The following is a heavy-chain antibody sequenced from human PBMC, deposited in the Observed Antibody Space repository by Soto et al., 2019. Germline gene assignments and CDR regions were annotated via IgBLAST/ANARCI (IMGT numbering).Heavy chain of an antibody. CDR3: ARDRETIFGVVITFYYYYGMDV. CDR2: INSDGSST. CDR1: GFTFSSYW. V-gene: IGHV3-74*01. Sequence: GGSLRLSCAASGFTFSSYWMHWVRQAPGKGLVWVSRINSDGSSTSYADSVKGRFTISRDNAKNTLYLQMNSLRAEDTAVYYCARDRETIFGVVITFYYYYGMDVWGQGTTVTVSS. J-gene: IGHJ6*02. D-gene: IGHD3-3*01.